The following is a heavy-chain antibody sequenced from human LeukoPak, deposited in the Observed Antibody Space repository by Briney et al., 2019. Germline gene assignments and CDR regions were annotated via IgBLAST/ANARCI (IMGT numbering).Heavy chain of an antibody. D-gene: IGHD3-3*01. Sequence: PGGSLRLSCAASGFTFSSYWMSWVRQAPGKGLEWVANIKQDGSEKYYVDSVKGRFTISRDNAKNSLYLQMNSLRAEDTAGYYCARGGTRFWSGYYTGEDYWGQGTLVSVSS. CDR2: IKQDGSEK. CDR1: GFTFSSYW. V-gene: IGHV3-7*01. J-gene: IGHJ4*02. CDR3: ARGGTRFWSGYYTGEDY.